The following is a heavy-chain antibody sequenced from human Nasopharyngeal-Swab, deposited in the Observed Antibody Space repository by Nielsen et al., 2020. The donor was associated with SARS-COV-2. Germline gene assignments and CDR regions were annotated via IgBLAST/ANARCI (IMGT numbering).Heavy chain of an antibody. CDR3: TTRGVVYCGGDCYSPGAFDI. CDR1: GFTFSNAW. CDR2: IKSKTDGGTT. Sequence: GESLKISCAASGFTFSNAWMSWVRQAPGKGLEWVGRIKSKTDGGTTDYAAPVKGRFTISRDDSKNTLYLQMNSLKTEDTAVYYCTTRGVVYCGGDCYSPGAFDIWGQGTMVTVSS. D-gene: IGHD2-21*02. V-gene: IGHV3-15*01. J-gene: IGHJ3*02.